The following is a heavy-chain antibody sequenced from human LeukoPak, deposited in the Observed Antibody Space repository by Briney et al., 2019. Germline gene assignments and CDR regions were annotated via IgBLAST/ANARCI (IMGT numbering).Heavy chain of an antibody. CDR2: IYPGDSDT. J-gene: IGHJ4*02. V-gene: IGHV5-51*01. Sequence: GKSLKISCKGSGYSFTSYWIAWVRQMPGQGLEWMGIIYPGDSDTRYSPSFQGQVTISADKSISTAYLQWSSLKASDTAMYYCARVRAPSYYFDYWGQGTLVTVSS. CDR3: ARVRAPSYYFDY. CDR1: GYSFTSYW.